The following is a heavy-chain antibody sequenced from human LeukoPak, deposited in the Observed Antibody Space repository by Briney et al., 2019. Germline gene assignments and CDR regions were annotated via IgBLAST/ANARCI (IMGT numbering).Heavy chain of an antibody. CDR3: ARVQSIAAAGVSEFDY. D-gene: IGHD6-13*01. CDR2: INPNSGGT. V-gene: IGHV1-2*02. CDR1: GYTFTAYY. Sequence: ASVKVSCKTSGYTFTAYYMHWVRQAPGQGLEWMGWINPNSGGTNYAQKFQGRVAMTRDTSISTAYMDLSGLRSDDTAVYYCARVQSIAAAGVSEFDYWGQGTLVTVSS. J-gene: IGHJ4*02.